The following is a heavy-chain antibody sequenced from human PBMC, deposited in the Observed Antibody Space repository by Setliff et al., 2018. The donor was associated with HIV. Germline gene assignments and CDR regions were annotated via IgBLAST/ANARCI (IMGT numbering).Heavy chain of an antibody. CDR3: ARRGNDYLWRNWFDP. D-gene: IGHD4-17*01. Sequence: SETLSLTCTVSAYSINSDYYWAWIRQPPGRGLESPGRGLEWIGHIFHTGSTYYNPSLKNRVSMSIDTSQNQFSLRLTSLTAADTAVYYCARRGNDYLWRNWFDPWGQGTLVTVS. J-gene: IGHJ5*02. CDR1: AYSINSDYY. V-gene: IGHV4-38-2*02. CDR2: IFHTGST.